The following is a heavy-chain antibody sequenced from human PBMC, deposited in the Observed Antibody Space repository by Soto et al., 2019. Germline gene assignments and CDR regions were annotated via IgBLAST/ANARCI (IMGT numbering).Heavy chain of an antibody. Sequence: QVQLQQWGAGLLKPSETLSLTCAVYGGSFSGYYWSWIRHPPGKGLEWIGEINHSGSTNYNPSLKSRVTISVDTSKNQFSLKLSSVTAADTAVYYCARGKRTYYDFWSGYTGGWFDPWGQGTLVTVSS. CDR2: INHSGST. CDR1: GGSFSGYY. V-gene: IGHV4-34*01. J-gene: IGHJ5*02. D-gene: IGHD3-3*01. CDR3: ARGKRTYYDFWSGYTGGWFDP.